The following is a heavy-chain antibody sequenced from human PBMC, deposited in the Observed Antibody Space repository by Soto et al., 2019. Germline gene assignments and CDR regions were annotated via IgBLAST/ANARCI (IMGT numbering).Heavy chain of an antibody. D-gene: IGHD3-10*01. CDR2: IYYSGST. V-gene: IGHV4-61*01. Sequence: PSETLSLTFTVSGGSVSSGSYYWSWIRQPPGKGLEWIGYIYYSGSTNYNPSLKSRVTISVDTSKNQFSLKLRSVTAAATAVYYCARDRYGPGSTSYYYGMDVWGQGTTVTVSS. CDR3: ARDRYGPGSTSYYYGMDV. J-gene: IGHJ6*02. CDR1: GGSVSSGSYY.